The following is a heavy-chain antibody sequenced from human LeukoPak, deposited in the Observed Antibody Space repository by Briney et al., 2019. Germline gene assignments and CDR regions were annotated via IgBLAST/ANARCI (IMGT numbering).Heavy chain of an antibody. D-gene: IGHD6-6*01. CDR3: AGTVEEYSSSSLQH. CDR2: IYYSGST. CDR1: GGSISSSSYY. Sequence: TSETLSLTCTVSGGSISSSSYYWGWIRQPPGKGLEWIGSIYYSGSTYYNPSLKSRVTISVDTSKNQFSLKLSSVTAADTAVYYCAGTVEEYSSSSLQHWGQGTLVTVSS. J-gene: IGHJ1*01. V-gene: IGHV4-39*07.